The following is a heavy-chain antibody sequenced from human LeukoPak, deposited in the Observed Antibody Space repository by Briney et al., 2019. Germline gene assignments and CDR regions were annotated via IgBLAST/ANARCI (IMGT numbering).Heavy chain of an antibody. CDR2: INPSGGST. Sequence: ASVKVSCKASGYTFTSHGISWVRQAPGQGLEWMGIINPSGGSTSYAQKFQGRVTMTRDMSTSTVYMELSSLRSEDTAVYYCARGGYSYGTDYWGQGTLVTISS. D-gene: IGHD5-18*01. J-gene: IGHJ4*02. CDR1: GYTFTSHG. V-gene: IGHV1-46*01. CDR3: ARGGYSYGTDY.